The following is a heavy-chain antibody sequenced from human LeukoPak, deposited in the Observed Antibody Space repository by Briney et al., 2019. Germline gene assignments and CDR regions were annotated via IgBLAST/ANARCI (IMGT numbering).Heavy chain of an antibody. CDR1: GFTFSTYP. J-gene: IGHJ4*02. CDR2: IADDGKDK. V-gene: IGHV3-30*04. CDR3: ARDRHIAAAGYYFDY. D-gene: IGHD6-25*01. Sequence: PGRSLRLSCAASGFTFSTYPMHWVRQAPGKGLGWVAVIADDGKDKHYVESVKGRFTISRDNSKNTLYLQMNSLRVEDTAVYYCARDRHIAAAGYYFDYWGQGTLVTVSS.